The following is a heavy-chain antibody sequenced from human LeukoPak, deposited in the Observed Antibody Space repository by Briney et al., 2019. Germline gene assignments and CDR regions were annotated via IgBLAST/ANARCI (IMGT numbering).Heavy chain of an antibody. D-gene: IGHD4-17*01. CDR3: VRDSDTYGDHTTRRFDS. V-gene: IGHV3-21*01. J-gene: IGHJ4*02. Sequence: PGGSLRLSCVASGFTFSSYNMNWVRQAPGKGLEWVSCISDRSNYIYYADSVKGRFIISRDNAKNSLYLELNGLRAEDTAVYHCVRDSDTYGDHTTRRFDSWGQGTLVTVSS. CDR2: ISDRSNYI. CDR1: GFTFSSYN.